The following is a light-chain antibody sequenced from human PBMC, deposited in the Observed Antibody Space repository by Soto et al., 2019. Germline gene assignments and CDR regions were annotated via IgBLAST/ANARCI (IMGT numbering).Light chain of an antibody. V-gene: IGLV2-8*01. J-gene: IGLJ2*01. CDR3: SSYARNRDVL. CDR2: EVT. CDR1: SSDVGGYNF. Sequence: QSVLTQPPSASGSPGQSVTISCTGTSSDVGGYNFVSWYQQHPGKAPKLMIYEVTKRPSGVPDRFSGSKSGNTASLTVSGLHADEEADYYCSSYARNRDVLFGGGTKLTVL.